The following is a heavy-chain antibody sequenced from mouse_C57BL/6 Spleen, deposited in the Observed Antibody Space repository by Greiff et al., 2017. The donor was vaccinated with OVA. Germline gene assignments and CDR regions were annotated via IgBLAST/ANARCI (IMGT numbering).Heavy chain of an antibody. D-gene: IGHD4-1*01. CDR2: INPSSGYT. J-gene: IGHJ4*01. Sequence: VMLVESGAELARPGASVKMSCKASGYTFTSYTMHWVKQRPGQGLEWIGYINPSSGYTKYNQKFKDKATLTADKSSSTAYMQLSSLTSEDSAVYYCARGIPGYYAMDYWGQGTSVTVSS. CDR1: GYTFTSYT. CDR3: ARGIPGYYAMDY. V-gene: IGHV1-4*01.